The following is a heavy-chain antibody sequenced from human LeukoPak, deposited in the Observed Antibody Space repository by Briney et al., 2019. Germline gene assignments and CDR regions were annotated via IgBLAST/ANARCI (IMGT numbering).Heavy chain of an antibody. CDR2: IKSKTDGGTT. J-gene: IGHJ4*02. V-gene: IGHV3-15*01. CDR3: TTDLSLYDYVWGSYRCVDY. Sequence: GGSLRLSCAASGFTFSSYGMHWVRQAPGKGLEWVGRIKSKTDGGTTDYAAPVKGRFTISRDDSKNTLYLQMNSLKTEDTAVYYCTTDLSLYDYVWGSYRCVDYWGQGTLVTVSS. D-gene: IGHD3-16*02. CDR1: GFTFSSYG.